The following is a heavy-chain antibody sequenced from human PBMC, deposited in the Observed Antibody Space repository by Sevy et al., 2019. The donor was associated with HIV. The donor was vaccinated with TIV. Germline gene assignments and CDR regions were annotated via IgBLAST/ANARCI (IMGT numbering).Heavy chain of an antibody. D-gene: IGHD2-15*01. CDR1: GFTFSTYA. V-gene: IGHV3-23*01. Sequence: GGSLRLSCAASGFTFSTYAMSWVRQAPGKGLQWVSAISGSAGSTYYADFVKGRFTISRDNSKKTLYMQMNSLRAEDTAVYYCAKGDRTFYGLDVWGQWTSVTVSS. CDR2: ISGSAGST. CDR3: AKGDRTFYGLDV. J-gene: IGHJ6*02.